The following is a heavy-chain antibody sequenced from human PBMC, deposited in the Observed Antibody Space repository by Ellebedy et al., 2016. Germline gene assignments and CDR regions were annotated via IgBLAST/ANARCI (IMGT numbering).Heavy chain of an antibody. D-gene: IGHD6-13*01. J-gene: IGHJ4*02. CDR2: ISSSSSYI. CDR1: GFTFSSYS. V-gene: IGHV3-21*01. CDR3: ARGDDYSSDY. Sequence: GESLKISXAASGFTFSSYSMNWVRQAPGKGLEWVSSISSSSSYIYYADSVKGRFTISRDNAKNSLYLQINSLRAEDTAVYYCARGDDYSSDYWGQGTLVTVSS.